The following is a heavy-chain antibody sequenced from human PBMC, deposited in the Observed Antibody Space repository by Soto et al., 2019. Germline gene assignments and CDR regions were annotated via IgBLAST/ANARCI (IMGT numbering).Heavy chain of an antibody. CDR3: ARTLSVYMDDAFDI. CDR1: GGTFSSYA. Sequence: QVQLVQSGAEVKKPGSSVKVSCKASGGTFSSYAISWVRQAPGQGLEWMGGVIPLFGTANYAQKFQGRVTSTADEYTSTAYMELSSLRSEDTAVYYCARTLSVYMDDAFDIWGQGTMVTVSS. V-gene: IGHV1-69*12. J-gene: IGHJ3*02. D-gene: IGHD3-16*01. CDR2: VIPLFGTA.